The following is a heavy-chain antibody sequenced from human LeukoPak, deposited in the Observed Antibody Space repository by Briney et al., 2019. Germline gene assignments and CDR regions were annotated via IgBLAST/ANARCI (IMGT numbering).Heavy chain of an antibody. Sequence: QSGGSLRLSCAASGFTFRKYWMAWVRQAPGQGLEWVATIAANGYDKDYEDSLKGRFTISRDNAKNSLSLQIDNLRAEDAALNYCAREVFFQFDYWGQGALVTVSS. CDR2: IAANGYDK. CDR1: GFTFRKYW. V-gene: IGHV3-7*03. J-gene: IGHJ4*02. CDR3: AREVFFQFDY.